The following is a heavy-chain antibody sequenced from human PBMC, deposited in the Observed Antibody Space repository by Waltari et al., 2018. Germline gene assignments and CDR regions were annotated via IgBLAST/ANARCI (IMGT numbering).Heavy chain of an antibody. CDR1: GGSISSGSYY. CDR3: ARAVGSYYYYYGMDV. CDR2: IYTSGST. Sequence: QVQLQESGPGLVKPSQTLSLTCTVSGGSISSGSYYWSWIRPPAGKGLEWIGRIYTSGSTNYNPSLKSRVTISVDTSKNQFSLKLSSVTAADTAVYYCARAVGSYYYYYGMDVWGQGTTVTVSS. D-gene: IGHD2-15*01. J-gene: IGHJ6*02. V-gene: IGHV4-61*02.